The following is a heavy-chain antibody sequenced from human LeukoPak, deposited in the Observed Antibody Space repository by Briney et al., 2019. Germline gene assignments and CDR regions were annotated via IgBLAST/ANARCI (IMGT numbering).Heavy chain of an antibody. Sequence: PGGSLRLSCAASGFTFSSYSMHWVRQAPGRGLEWVAFIRYDGSNKYYADSVKGRFTISRDSSKNTLYLQMNSLRAEDTAVYYCAKDSTTVTTAYFDYWGQGTLVTVSS. V-gene: IGHV3-30*02. CDR1: GFTFSSYS. CDR3: AKDSTTVTTAYFDY. J-gene: IGHJ4*02. CDR2: IRYDGSNK. D-gene: IGHD4-11*01.